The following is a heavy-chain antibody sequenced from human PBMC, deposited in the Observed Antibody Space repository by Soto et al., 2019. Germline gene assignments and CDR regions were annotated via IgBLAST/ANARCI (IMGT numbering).Heavy chain of an antibody. CDR1: GDTFTFYS. J-gene: IGHJ4*02. CDR3: ASSYGSGYRAFDY. D-gene: IGHD3-10*01. V-gene: IGHV1-69*02. Sequence: QVQLVQSGAEVKKPGSSVRVSCKASGDTFTFYSINWVRQAPGLGLEWMGRINPILSMSNYAQRFQGRVTMTADKSTSTAYMELSILGSEDTAMYYCASSYGSGYRAFDYWGQGALVTVSS. CDR2: INPILSMS.